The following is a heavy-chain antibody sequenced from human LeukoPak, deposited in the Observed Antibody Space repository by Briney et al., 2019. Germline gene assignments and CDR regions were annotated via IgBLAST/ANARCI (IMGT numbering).Heavy chain of an antibody. CDR3: GRGRRYSSSWLHWGRYFDY. D-gene: IGHD6-13*01. Sequence: SETLSLTCAVYGGSFSGYYWSWIRQPPGKGLEWIGEINHSGSTNYNPSLKSRVTISVDTYKNQFSLKLSSVTAADTAVYYCGRGRRYSSSWLHWGRYFDYWGQGTLATVSS. J-gene: IGHJ4*02. V-gene: IGHV4-34*01. CDR2: INHSGST. CDR1: GGSFSGYY.